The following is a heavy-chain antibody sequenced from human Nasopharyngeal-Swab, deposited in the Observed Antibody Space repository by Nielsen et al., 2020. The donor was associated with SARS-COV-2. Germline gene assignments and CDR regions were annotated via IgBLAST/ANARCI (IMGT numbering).Heavy chain of an antibody. J-gene: IGHJ3*02. V-gene: IGHV1-18*01. D-gene: IGHD6-19*01. CDR2: ISAYNGNT. CDR1: GYTFTSYG. Sequence: ASVKVSCKASGYTFTSYGISWGRQAPGQGLEWMGWISAYNGNTNYAQKLQGRVTMTTDTSTSTAYMELRSLRSDDTAVYYCARDESWAVAGGDAFDIWGQGTMVTVSS. CDR3: ARDESWAVAGGDAFDI.